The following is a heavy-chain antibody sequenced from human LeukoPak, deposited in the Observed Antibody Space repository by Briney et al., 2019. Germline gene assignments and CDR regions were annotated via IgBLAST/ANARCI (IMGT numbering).Heavy chain of an antibody. CDR1: GFTFSSYG. J-gene: IGHJ4*02. CDR2: ISYDGSNK. CDR3: AKDLTGYGDYVRIDY. V-gene: IGHV3-30*18. D-gene: IGHD4-17*01. Sequence: GRSLRLSCAASGFTFSSYGMHWVRQAPGKGLEWVAVISYDGSNKYYADSVKGRFTISRDNSKNTLYLQMNSLRAEDTAVYYCAKDLTGYGDYVRIDYWGQGTLVTVSS.